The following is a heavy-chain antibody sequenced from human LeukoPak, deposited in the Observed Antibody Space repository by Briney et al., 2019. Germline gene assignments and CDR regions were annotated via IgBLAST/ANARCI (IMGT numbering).Heavy chain of an antibody. CDR2: TSGSGGRP. CDR3: TRRLDD. Sequence: PGGSLRLSCAASGFTFSSYAMSWVRQAPGEGLEWVSSTSGSGGRPYYADSVKGRFTISRDNSKNTLYLQMNGLRVEDTAVYYCTRRLDDWGQGTLVTVSS. J-gene: IGHJ4*02. D-gene: IGHD3-16*01. V-gene: IGHV3-23*01. CDR1: GFTFSSYA.